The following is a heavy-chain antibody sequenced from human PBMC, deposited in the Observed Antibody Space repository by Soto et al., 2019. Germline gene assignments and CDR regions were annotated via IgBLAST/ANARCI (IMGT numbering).Heavy chain of an antibody. CDR2: ISGSGDST. CDR3: AKARGMNYYSGTDV. Sequence: EVQLLESGGGLVQPGGSLRLSCAASGFTFSSYDMNWVRQAPGKGLEWVSDISGSGDSTYYADSVKGRFTISRDNSKNTLYLRLNSLRVEDTAVYYCAKARGMNYYSGTDVWGQGTTVTVSS. CDR1: GFTFSSYD. V-gene: IGHV3-23*01. J-gene: IGHJ6*02. D-gene: IGHD3-10*01.